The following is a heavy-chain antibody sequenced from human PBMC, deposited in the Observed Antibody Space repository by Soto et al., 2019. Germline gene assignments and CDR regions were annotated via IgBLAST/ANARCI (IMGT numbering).Heavy chain of an antibody. V-gene: IGHV5-10-1*01. CDR2: IDPSDSYT. CDR1: GYSFTIYC. D-gene: IGHD2-8*01. Sequence: GESLKLSCDVSGYSFTIYCISWVRQIPGKGLEWMGRIDPSDSYTNYSPSFQGHVTISADKSISTAYLQWSSLKASDTAMYYCARHARSYCTNGVCYYYGMDVWGQGTTVNVSS. J-gene: IGHJ6*02. CDR3: ARHARSYCTNGVCYYYGMDV.